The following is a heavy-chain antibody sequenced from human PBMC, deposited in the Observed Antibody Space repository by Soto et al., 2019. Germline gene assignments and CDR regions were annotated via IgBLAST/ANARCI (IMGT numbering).Heavy chain of an antibody. CDR2: ISGSGGST. J-gene: IGHJ3*02. V-gene: IGHV3-23*01. CDR1: GFTFSSYA. Sequence: GGSLTLSCAASGFTFSSYAMSWVRQAPGKRLEWVSAISGSGGSTYYADSVKGRFTISRDNSRNTLYLQMNSLRAEDTAVYYCAKSYRAVAVYDAFDIWGQGTMVTVSS. CDR3: AKSYRAVAVYDAFDI. D-gene: IGHD6-19*01.